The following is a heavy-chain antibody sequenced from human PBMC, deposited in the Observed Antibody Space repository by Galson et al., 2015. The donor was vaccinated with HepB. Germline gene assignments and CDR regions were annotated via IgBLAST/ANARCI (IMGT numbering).Heavy chain of an antibody. V-gene: IGHV1-69*04. CDR3: AREERDSSCYYSHYYYGMDV. D-gene: IGHD3-22*01. CDR1: GGTLSSYA. Sequence: SVKVSCKASGGTLSSYAITWVRQAPGQGLEWMGRIIPILGRTNYAQKFQGRVTITADKLTNTAYMELSSLRSEDTAVYYCAREERDSSCYYSHYYYGMDVWGQGTTVTVSS. J-gene: IGHJ6*02. CDR2: IIPILGRT.